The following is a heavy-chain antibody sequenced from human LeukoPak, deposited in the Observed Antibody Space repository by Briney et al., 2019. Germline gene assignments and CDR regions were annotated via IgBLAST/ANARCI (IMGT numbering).Heavy chain of an antibody. D-gene: IGHD3-22*01. CDR3: AEDSSGYYALPYFDY. V-gene: IGHV3-23*01. Sequence: GGSLRLSCVVSGFTVSSNYMNWVRQAPGKGLEWVSAISGSGGSTYYADSVKGRFAISRDNSKNTLYLQMNSLRAEDTAVYYCAEDSSGYYALPYFDYWGQGTLVTVSS. CDR2: ISGSGGST. J-gene: IGHJ4*02. CDR1: GFTVSSNY.